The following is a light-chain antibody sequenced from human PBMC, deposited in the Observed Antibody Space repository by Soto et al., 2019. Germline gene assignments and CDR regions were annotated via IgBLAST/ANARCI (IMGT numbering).Light chain of an antibody. CDR3: SSYTSSSTLV. J-gene: IGLJ2*01. CDR1: NSDVGGYNY. V-gene: IGLV2-14*03. Sequence: QSALTQPASVSGSPGQSITISCAGTNSDVGGYNYVSWYRQHPGKAPKLMIYDVSNRPSGVSNRFSGSKSGSTASLTISGLQAEDEAYYYCSSYTSSSTLVFGGGTKLTVL. CDR2: DVS.